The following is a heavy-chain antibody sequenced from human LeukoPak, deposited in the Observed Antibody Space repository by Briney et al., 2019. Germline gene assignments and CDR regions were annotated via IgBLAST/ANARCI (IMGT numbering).Heavy chain of an antibody. CDR2: ISSSGLYI. Sequence: PEGSLRLSCAVSGFMFRSYTMNWVRQAPGKGLEWVSSISSSGLYIYYAESMKGRFTISRDNARNSLYLQMNSLRAEDTAVYYCAGQSSGWYSLDHWGQGTLVTVSS. CDR3: AGQSSGWYSLDH. J-gene: IGHJ4*02. V-gene: IGHV3-21*01. CDR1: GFMFRSYT. D-gene: IGHD6-19*01.